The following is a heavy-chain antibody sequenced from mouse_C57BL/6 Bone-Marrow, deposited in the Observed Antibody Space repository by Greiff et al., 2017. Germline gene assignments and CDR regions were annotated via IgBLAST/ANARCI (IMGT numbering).Heavy chain of an antibody. V-gene: IGHV1-55*01. CDR1: GYTFTSYW. CDR3: TTTPPITSVVARYWYFDV. D-gene: IGHD1-1*01. CDR2: IYPGSGST. Sequence: QVQLQQSGAELVKPGASVKMSCKASGYTFTSYWITWVKQRPGQGLEWIGDIYPGSGSTNYNEKFKSKATLTVDTSASTAYMQPSSLTSEYSAVYYCTTTPPITSVVARYWYFDVWGTGTTVTVSS. J-gene: IGHJ1*03.